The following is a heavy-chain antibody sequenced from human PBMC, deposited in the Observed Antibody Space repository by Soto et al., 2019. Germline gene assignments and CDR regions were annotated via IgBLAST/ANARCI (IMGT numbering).Heavy chain of an antibody. J-gene: IGHJ4*02. CDR3: GRAYYYDSSGYYYFDY. CDR1: GYTLTELS. D-gene: IGHD3-22*01. CDR2: FDPEDGET. V-gene: IGHV1-24*01. Sequence: ASVKVSCKVSGYTLTELSMHWVRQAPGKGLEWMGGFDPEDGETIYAQKFQGRVTMTEDTSTDTAYMELSSLRSEDTAVYYCGRAYYYDSSGYYYFDYWGQGTLVTVSS.